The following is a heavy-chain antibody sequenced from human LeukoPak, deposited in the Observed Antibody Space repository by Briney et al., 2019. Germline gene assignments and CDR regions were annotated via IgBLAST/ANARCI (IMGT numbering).Heavy chain of an antibody. V-gene: IGHV6-1*01. D-gene: IGHD2-21*02. CDR3: ARGVVTAIVRFYFDY. CDR1: VDSVSSNSAA. Sequence: SQTLLLTCAISVDSVSSNSAAWNWIRQSPSRGLEWLGRTYYRSKWYNDYAISVKSRITINPDTSKNQFSLQLNSVTPEDTAVYYCARGVVTAIVRFYFDYWGQGTLVTVSS. J-gene: IGHJ4*02. CDR2: TYYRSKWYN.